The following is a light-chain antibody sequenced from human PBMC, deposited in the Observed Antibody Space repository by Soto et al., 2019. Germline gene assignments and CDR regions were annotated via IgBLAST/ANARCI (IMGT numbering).Light chain of an antibody. CDR1: ESINGN. CDR2: GAS. J-gene: IGKJ1*01. Sequence: EIVMTQSPATLSVSPGDRATLSCRASESINGNLAWYQQKPGQAPRLLIYGASARATGIPARFSGSGSGTEFTLTISSLQSEDFAVYYCQQYNNWQTFGQGTKVEIK. V-gene: IGKV3D-15*01. CDR3: QQYNNWQT.